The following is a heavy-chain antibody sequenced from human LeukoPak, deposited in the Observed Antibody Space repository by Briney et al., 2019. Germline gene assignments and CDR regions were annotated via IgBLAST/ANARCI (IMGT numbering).Heavy chain of an antibody. CDR1: GYTFTGYY. V-gene: IGHV1-2*02. D-gene: IGHD2-2*01. CDR3: ARDRRYCSSTSCSPHLDY. J-gene: IGHJ4*02. CDR2: INPNSGGT. Sequence: GASVKVSCKASGYTFTGYYMHWVRQAPGQGLEWMGWINPNSGGTNYAQKFQGRVTMTRDTSISTAYMELSRLRSDDTAVYYCARDRRYCSSTSCSPHLDYWGQGTLVTVSS.